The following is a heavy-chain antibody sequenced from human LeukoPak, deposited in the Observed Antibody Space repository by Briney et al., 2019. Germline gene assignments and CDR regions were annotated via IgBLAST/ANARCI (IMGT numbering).Heavy chain of an antibody. CDR2: ISSNGGST. CDR1: GFTFSSYA. V-gene: IGHV3-64*01. D-gene: IGHD1-26*01. CDR3: AREGLVGATDY. Sequence: GGPLRLSCAASGFTFSSYAMHWVRQAPGKGLEYVSAISSNGGSTYYANSVKGRFTISRDNSKNTLYLQMGSLRAEDMAVYYCAREGLVGATDYWGQGTLVTVSS. J-gene: IGHJ4*02.